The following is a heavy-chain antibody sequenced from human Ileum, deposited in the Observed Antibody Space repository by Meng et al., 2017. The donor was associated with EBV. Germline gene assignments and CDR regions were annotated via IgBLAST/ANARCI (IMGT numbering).Heavy chain of an antibody. D-gene: IGHD3-16*02. Sequence: QVQLVESGGGVVQPGRSLRLSCVASGFTFSSYVMHWVRQAPGKGLEWVELISYDETTKHYADSVKGRFTISRDNSKNTLYLQMSSLRPEDAAVYYCARPYVWGTYRPPGYWGQGTMVTVSS. V-gene: IGHV3-30-3*01. CDR2: ISYDETTK. CDR3: ARPYVWGTYRPPGY. CDR1: GFTFSSYV. J-gene: IGHJ4*02.